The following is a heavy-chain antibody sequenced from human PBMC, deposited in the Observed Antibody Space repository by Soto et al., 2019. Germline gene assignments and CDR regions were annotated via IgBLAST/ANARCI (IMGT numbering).Heavy chain of an antibody. CDR2: INTYNGNT. CDR1: GYTFTSYG. J-gene: IGHJ5*02. V-gene: IGHV1-18*01. D-gene: IGHD6-13*01. Sequence: QVQLVQSGAEVKKPGASVKVYCKASGYTFTSYGITWVRQAPGQGLEWMGWINTYNGNTNYAQKLQGRVTMTTDTSTSRAYMELRSLRSDDTAVYYCAREPAAGDWFDPWGQGTLVTVSS. CDR3: AREPAAGDWFDP.